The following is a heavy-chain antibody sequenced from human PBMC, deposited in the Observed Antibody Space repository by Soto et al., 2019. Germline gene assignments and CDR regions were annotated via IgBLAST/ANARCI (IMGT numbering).Heavy chain of an antibody. V-gene: IGHV3-23*01. D-gene: IGHD6-13*01. J-gene: IGHJ4*02. Sequence: GGSLRLSCAASGFTFSSDAMSWVRQAPGKGLEWVSAISGSGGSTYYADSVKGRFTISRDNSKNTLYLQMNSLRAEDTAVYYCAKGRGIAAAGPTFDYWGQGTLVTVSS. CDR1: GFTFSSDA. CDR2: ISGSGGST. CDR3: AKGRGIAAAGPTFDY.